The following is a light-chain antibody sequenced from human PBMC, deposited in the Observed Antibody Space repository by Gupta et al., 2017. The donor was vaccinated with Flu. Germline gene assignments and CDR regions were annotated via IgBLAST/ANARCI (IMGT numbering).Light chain of an antibody. CDR2: DKW. CDR3: HEPSTWGVT. J-gene: IGKJ4*01. CDR1: QRVSIA. V-gene: IGKV3-11*01. Sequence: PATLSLSPGEAVTLSCRASQRVSIALDRQQQRPAQGPRLLIYDKWNAGIRIRVRFSGTGSDIDFTLSIMEPEPEDFAVYYCHEPSTWGVTFGAGTKVEIK.